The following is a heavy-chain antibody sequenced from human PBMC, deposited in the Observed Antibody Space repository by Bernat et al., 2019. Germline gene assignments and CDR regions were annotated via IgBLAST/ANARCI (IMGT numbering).Heavy chain of an antibody. V-gene: IGHV3-53*05. Sequence: EVQLVETGGGLIQPGGSLRLSCAASGFTVSSNYMSWVRQAPGKGLEWVSVIYRGGSTYYADSVKGRFTISRDNSKNTLYLQMNSLRAEDTAVYYCARGGRKQPAGWDYWGQGTLVTVSS. CDR1: GFTVSSNY. CDR2: IYRGGST. D-gene: IGHD6-13*01. J-gene: IGHJ4*02. CDR3: ARGGRKQPAGWDY.